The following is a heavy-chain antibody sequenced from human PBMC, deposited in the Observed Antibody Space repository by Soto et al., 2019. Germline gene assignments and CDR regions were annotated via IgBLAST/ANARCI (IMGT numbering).Heavy chain of an antibody. V-gene: IGHV1-18*01. CDR2: ISAYSGST. CDR1: GYTFTRYG. D-gene: IGHD6-13*01. Sequence: QVQLVQSGAEVKKPGASVKVSCKASGYTFTRYGISWVRQAPGQGLEWMGWISAYSGSTNYAQKLQGRVTMTTDTSTSTAYMGLRSLRSDDTAVYYCARSIAAAVDFDYWGQGTLVTVSS. J-gene: IGHJ4*02. CDR3: ARSIAAAVDFDY.